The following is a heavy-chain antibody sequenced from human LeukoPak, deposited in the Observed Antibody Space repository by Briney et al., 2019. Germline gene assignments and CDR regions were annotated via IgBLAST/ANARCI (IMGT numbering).Heavy chain of an antibody. CDR3: AKELGSLILREDAFDI. CDR1: GFTFSSYG. Sequence: GGSLRLSCAASGFTFSSYGMHWVRQAPGKGLEWVAVISYDGSNKYYADSVKGRFTISRDNSKNTLYLQMNSLRAEDTAVYYCAKELGSLILREDAFDIWGQGTMVTVSS. D-gene: IGHD6-25*01. V-gene: IGHV3-30*18. J-gene: IGHJ3*02. CDR2: ISYDGSNK.